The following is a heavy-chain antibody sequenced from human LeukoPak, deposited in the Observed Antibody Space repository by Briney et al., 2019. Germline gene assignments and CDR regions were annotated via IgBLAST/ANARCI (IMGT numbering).Heavy chain of an antibody. CDR1: GFTFSDHY. CDR2: ISGSRVYT. J-gene: IGHJ4*02. D-gene: IGHD3-10*01. V-gene: IGHV3-11*05. CDR3: ARVGFGDSLPGY. Sequence: PGGSLRLSCAASGFTFSDHYMSWIRQAPGKGLEWVSYISGSRVYTNYADSVKGRFTISRDNAKNSLYLQMNSLGAEDTAVYYCARVGFGDSLPGYWGQGTLVTVSS.